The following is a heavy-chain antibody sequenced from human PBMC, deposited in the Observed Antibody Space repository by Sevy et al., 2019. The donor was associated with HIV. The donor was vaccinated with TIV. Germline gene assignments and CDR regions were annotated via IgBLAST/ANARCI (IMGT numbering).Heavy chain of an antibody. CDR2: LSFGCGKI. CDR3: AREGCTRPHDY. D-gene: IGHD2-8*01. J-gene: IGHJ4*02. Sequence: GWSLRLSCAASGFAFYDYSMSWIRQAPGKGLEWVATLSFGCGKINYADSMKGRFTISRDNSKNSFYLQMDNLRVEDTALYYCAREGCTRPHDYWGQGTRVTVSS. CDR1: GFAFYDYS. V-gene: IGHV3-23*01.